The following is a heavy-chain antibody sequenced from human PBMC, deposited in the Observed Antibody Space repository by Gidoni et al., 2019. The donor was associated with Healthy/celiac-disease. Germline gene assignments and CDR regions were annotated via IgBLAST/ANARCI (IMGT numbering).Heavy chain of an antibody. V-gene: IGHV4-38-2*02. CDR1: GYSISSGYY. Sequence: VQLQESGPGLVKPSETLSLTCTVSGYSISSGYYWGWIRQPPGKGLEWIGSIYHSGSTYYNPSLKSRVTISVDTSKNQFSLKLSSVTAADTAVYYCARGGGYCSSTSCYWVYWGQGTLVTVSS. D-gene: IGHD2-2*01. J-gene: IGHJ4*02. CDR3: ARGGGYCSSTSCYWVY. CDR2: IYHSGST.